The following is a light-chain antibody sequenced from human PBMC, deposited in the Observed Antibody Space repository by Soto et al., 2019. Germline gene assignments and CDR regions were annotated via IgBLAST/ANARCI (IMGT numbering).Light chain of an antibody. CDR2: GGS. V-gene: IGKV3-15*01. CDR1: QSVNSN. Sequence: EVVMTQSPATLSVSPGERATLSCRASQSVNSNLAWYQQKPGQAPRLLIYGGSTRATGIPARFSGSGSGTEFTLTISSLQSEDFAVYYCQQYNNWPPRNTFGQGTKVDIK. CDR3: QQYNNWPPRNT. J-gene: IGKJ2*01.